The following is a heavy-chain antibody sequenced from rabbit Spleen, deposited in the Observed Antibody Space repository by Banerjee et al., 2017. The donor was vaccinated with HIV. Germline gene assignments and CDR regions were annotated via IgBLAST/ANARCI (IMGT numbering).Heavy chain of an antibody. J-gene: IGHJ6*01. Sequence: QEQLVESGGDLVKPGASLTLPCTASGVSFSISSYICWVRQAPGKGLEWIACIDAGSSTFTYFATWAKGRFTISKTSSTTVTLQMTSLTAADTATYFCARDTGSSFSSYGMDLWGPGTLVTVS. CDR3: ARDTGSSFSSYGMDL. CDR1: GVSFSISSY. CDR2: IDAGSSTFT. V-gene: IGHV1S45*01. D-gene: IGHD8-1*01.